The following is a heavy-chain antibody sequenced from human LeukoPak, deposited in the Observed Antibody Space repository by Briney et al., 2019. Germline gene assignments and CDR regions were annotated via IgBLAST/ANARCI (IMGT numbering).Heavy chain of an antibody. Sequence: GGSLRLSCTASGGSFSSYSMKWVRQAPGKGLEWISYISSSSSTIYYADSVKGRFTMSRDNAKNSLYLQMNSLRADDTAVYFCARARRVNTEACYSHCCMDVWGKGTTVTVSS. J-gene: IGHJ6*03. CDR1: GGSFSSYS. CDR2: ISSSSSTI. CDR3: ARARRVNTEACYSHCCMDV. V-gene: IGHV3-48*01. D-gene: IGHD3-10*01.